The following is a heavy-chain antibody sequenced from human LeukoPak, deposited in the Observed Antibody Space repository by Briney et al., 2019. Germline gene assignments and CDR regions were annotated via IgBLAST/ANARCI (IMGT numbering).Heavy chain of an antibody. D-gene: IGHD6-13*01. Sequence: GGSLRLSCAASGFTFSSYAMSWVRQAPGKGLEWVSAISGSGGSTYYADSVKGRFTISRDNSKNTLYLQMNSLRAEDTAVCYCAAAGKGGYYYYYMDVWGKGTTVTVSS. J-gene: IGHJ6*03. CDR2: ISGSGGST. CDR3: AAAGKGGYYYYYMDV. CDR1: GFTFSSYA. V-gene: IGHV3-23*01.